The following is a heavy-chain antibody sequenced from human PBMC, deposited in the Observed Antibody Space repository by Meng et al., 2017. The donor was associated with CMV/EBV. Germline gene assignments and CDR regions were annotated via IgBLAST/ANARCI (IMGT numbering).Heavy chain of an antibody. CDR3: ARDRVTYDCSGYSYYFDY. CDR2: IYYSGST. J-gene: IGHJ4*02. V-gene: IGHV4-30-4*01. Sequence: QVQLQESGPGLAKPSQTLSLTCTVSGGSISSGDYYWSWIRQPPGKGLEWIGYIYYSGSTYYNPSLKSRVTISADTSKNQFSLKLSSVTAADTAVYYCARDRVTYDCSGYSYYFDYWGQGTLVTVSS. D-gene: IGHD3-22*01. CDR1: GGSISSGDYY.